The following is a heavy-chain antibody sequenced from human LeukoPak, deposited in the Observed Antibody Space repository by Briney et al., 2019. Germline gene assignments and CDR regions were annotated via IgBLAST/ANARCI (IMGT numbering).Heavy chain of an antibody. CDR1: GGSISTAGYY. J-gene: IGHJ4*02. CDR3: ARVHDSGYYSVFDY. Sequence: SETLSLTCTVSGGSISTAGYYWSWIRQPPGKGLEWIGYIYHSGSTYYNPSLKSRVTISVDRSKNQFSLRLRSVTAADTALYYCARVHDSGYYSVFDYWGQGTLVTVSS. D-gene: IGHD3-22*01. V-gene: IGHV4-30-2*01. CDR2: IYHSGST.